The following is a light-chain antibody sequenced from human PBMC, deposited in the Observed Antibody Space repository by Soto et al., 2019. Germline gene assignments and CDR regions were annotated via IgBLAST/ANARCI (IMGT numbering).Light chain of an antibody. CDR1: QSVSSN. CDR3: QKYNNWPPAYT. V-gene: IGKV3D-15*01. CDR2: GAS. Sequence: EIVMTQSPATLSVSPGERATLSCRASQSVSSNLAWYQQKPGQAPRLLIYGASIRATGIPARFSGSGSGTEFTLTISSLQSEDFAVYYCQKYNNWPPAYTFGQGTKLEIK. J-gene: IGKJ2*01.